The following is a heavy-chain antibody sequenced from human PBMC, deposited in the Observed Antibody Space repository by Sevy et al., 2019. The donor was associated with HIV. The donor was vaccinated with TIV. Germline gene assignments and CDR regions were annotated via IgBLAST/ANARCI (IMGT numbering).Heavy chain of an antibody. V-gene: IGHV3-30-3*01. Sequence: GGSLRLSCAVSGFTFSSYAMHWVRQAPGKGLEWVAVISYDGSNKYYADSVKGRFTISRDNSKNTLYLQMNSLRAEDTAVYYCASSGVGATSRAYYFDYWGQGTLVTVSS. CDR1: GFTFSSYA. CDR2: ISYDGSNK. CDR3: ASSGVGATSRAYYFDY. J-gene: IGHJ4*02. D-gene: IGHD1-26*01.